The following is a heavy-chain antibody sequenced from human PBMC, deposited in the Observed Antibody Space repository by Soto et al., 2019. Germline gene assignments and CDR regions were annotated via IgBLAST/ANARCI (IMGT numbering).Heavy chain of an antibody. J-gene: IGHJ5*02. CDR1: GSSISSGGYY. CDR3: ARGYSYGYYWFDP. D-gene: IGHD5-18*01. V-gene: IGHV4-31*03. Sequence: PSETLSLTCTVSGSSISSGGYYWSWIRQHPGKGLEWIGYIYYSGSTYYNPSLKSRVTISVDTSKNQFSLKLSSVTAADTAVYYCARGYSYGYYWFDPWGQGTLVTVSS. CDR2: IYYSGST.